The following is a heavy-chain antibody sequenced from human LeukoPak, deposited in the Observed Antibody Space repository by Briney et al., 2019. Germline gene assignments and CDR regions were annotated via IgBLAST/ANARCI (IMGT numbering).Heavy chain of an antibody. CDR2: IYYSGSA. D-gene: IGHD5-18*01. J-gene: IGHJ4*02. CDR1: GGSISSGGYY. CDR3: ATVGGYSYGPLDY. V-gene: IGHV4-31*03. Sequence: SETLSLTCTVSGGSISSGGYYWSWTRQHPEKGLEWIGCIYYSGSAYYNPSLKSRVTISVNTSKNQFSLKLSSVTAADSAVYYCATVGGYSYGPLDYWGQGTLVTVSS.